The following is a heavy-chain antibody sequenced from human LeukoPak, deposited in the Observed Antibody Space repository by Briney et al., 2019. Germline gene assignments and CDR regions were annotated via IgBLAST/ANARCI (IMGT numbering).Heavy chain of an antibody. Sequence: PGGSLRLSCAASGFTFSNYGMNWVRQAPGKGLEWVSSIGTSSSFIYYADSVKGRFTISRDNAKNSLYLQMNSLRAEDTAIYFCARYVGSTSLDYWGQGTLVTVSS. J-gene: IGHJ4*02. V-gene: IGHV3-21*01. CDR1: GFTFSNYG. CDR2: IGTSSSFI. CDR3: ARYVGSTSLDY. D-gene: IGHD1-26*01.